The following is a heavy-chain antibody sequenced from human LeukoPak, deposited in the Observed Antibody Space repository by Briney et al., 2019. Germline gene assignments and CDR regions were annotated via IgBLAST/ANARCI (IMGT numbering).Heavy chain of an antibody. CDR2: ISVSGGST. CDR3: AKDHQLLWFGELLFDAFDI. CDR1: GLXFSRYA. Sequence: GGSLRLSCAASGLXFSRYAISWVRQAPGKGLEWVSAISVSGGSTYYADSVKGRFTISRYNSKNTLYLQMNSLRAEDTAVYYCAKDHQLLWFGELLFDAFDIWGQGTMVTVSS. V-gene: IGHV3-23*01. D-gene: IGHD3-10*01. J-gene: IGHJ3*02.